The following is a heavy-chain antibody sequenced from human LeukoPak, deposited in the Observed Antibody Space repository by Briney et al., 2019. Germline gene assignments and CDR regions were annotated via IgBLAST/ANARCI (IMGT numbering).Heavy chain of an antibody. CDR3: ARDLRYYDSSGYLDY. V-gene: IGHV3-53*01. Sequence: GGSLRLSCAASGFTVSSNYMSWVRQAPGKGLEWVSVIYRDGSTYYADSVKGRFTISRDNSKNTLYLQMNTLRAEDTAVYYCARDLRYYDSSGYLDYWGQGTLVTVAA. D-gene: IGHD3-22*01. J-gene: IGHJ4*02. CDR2: IYRDGST. CDR1: GFTVSSNY.